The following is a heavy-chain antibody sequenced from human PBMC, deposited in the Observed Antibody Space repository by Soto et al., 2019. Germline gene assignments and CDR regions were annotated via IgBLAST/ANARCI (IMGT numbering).Heavy chain of an antibody. CDR2: IIPIFNST. Sequence: QVQLVQSGAEVKTPGSSLKVSCKVSGSRFSNYVISWVRQAHGHGLEWLGRIIPIFNSTKYAQSFQGRVTINADKSTSTASLELSSLRSDDTAVYYCAREGRGKKAGYNGLVSLGYWGQGTLVTVSS. V-gene: IGHV1-69*06. J-gene: IGHJ4*02. CDR1: GSRFSNYV. D-gene: IGHD2-2*02. CDR3: AREGRGKKAGYNGLVSLGY.